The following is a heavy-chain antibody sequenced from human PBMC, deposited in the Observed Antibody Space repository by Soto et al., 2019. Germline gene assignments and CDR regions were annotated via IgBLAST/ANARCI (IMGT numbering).Heavy chain of an antibody. CDR2: FDPEDGET. D-gene: IGHD3-10*01. J-gene: IGHJ5*02. CDR3: FCPGSYRKNWFDP. V-gene: IGHV1-24*01. Sequence: ASVKVSCKVSGYTLTELSMHWVRQAPGKGLEWMGGFDPEDGETIYAQKFQGRVTMTEDTSTDTAYMELSSLRSEDTAVYYCFCPGSYRKNWFDPWGQGTLVTVSS. CDR1: GYTLTELS.